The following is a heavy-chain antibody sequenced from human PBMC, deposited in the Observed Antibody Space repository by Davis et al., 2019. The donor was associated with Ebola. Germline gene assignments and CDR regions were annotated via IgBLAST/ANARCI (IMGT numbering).Heavy chain of an antibody. CDR2: INPNSGGT. CDR3: ARDREAARRKEPKPRYYYYGMDV. J-gene: IGHJ6*02. Sequence: AASVKVSCKASGYTFTGYYMHWVRQAPGQGLEWMGWINPNSGGTNYAQKFRGWVTMTRDTSISTAYMELSRLRSEDTAVYYCARDREAARRKEPKPRYYYYGMDVWGQGTTVTVSS. CDR1: GYTFTGYY. D-gene: IGHD6-6*01. V-gene: IGHV1-2*04.